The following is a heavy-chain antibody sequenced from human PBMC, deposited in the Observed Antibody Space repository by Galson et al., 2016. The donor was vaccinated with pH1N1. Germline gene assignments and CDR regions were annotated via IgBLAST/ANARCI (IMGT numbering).Heavy chain of an antibody. CDR3: AHNRQRSGGTYYRPFDD. D-gene: IGHD1-26*01. V-gene: IGHV2-5*02. Sequence: PALVKPTQTLTLTCTFSGFSLSTSGVGVGWIRQSPGKALEWLALIYWDDDKRYSPSLKSRLTITKDTSKNQMVLTMTNMDPVDTATYYCAHNRQRSGGTYYRPFDDWCQGTLVTVSS. J-gene: IGHJ4*02. CDR2: IYWDDDK. CDR1: GFSLSTSGVG.